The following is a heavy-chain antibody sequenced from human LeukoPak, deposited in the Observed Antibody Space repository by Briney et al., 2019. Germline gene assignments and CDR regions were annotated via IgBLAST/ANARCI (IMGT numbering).Heavy chain of an antibody. J-gene: IGHJ4*02. V-gene: IGHV3-21*04. Sequence: PGGSLRLSCAASGFHFNLSSMNWVRQAPGRGLEWVSSVSSTSTYIYYSDSVRGRFTISRDNAKNSLYLQMNSLRAEDTGVYYCAREPSNYYFDYWGQGTLITVSS. CDR2: VSSTSTYI. CDR3: AREPSNYYFDY. D-gene: IGHD4-11*01. CDR1: GFHFNLSS.